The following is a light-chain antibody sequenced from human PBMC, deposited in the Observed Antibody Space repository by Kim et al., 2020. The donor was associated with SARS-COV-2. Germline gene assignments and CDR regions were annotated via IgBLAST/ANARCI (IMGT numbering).Light chain of an antibody. J-gene: IGLJ2*01. CDR1: RGSMASND. CDR2: EDN. V-gene: IGLV6-57*02. CDR3: QSYDSSNVV. Sequence: GPPVTISCSGSRGSMASNDVQWYQQRPGSAPTTVIYEDNQSPSGVPDRFSGSIDSSSNSASLTVSGLKTEDEADYYCQSYDSSNVVFGGGTQLTVL.